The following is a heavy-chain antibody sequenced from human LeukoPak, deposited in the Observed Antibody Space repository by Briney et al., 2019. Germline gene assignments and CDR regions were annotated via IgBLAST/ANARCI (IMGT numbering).Heavy chain of an antibody. D-gene: IGHD5-18*01. CDR2: ISGSGAST. CDR1: GFVFSTYA. Sequence: PGGSLRLSCAASGFVFSTYAMSWVGQAPGRGLEWVSGISGSGASTYSANSVKGRFTISRDNSKNTLDLQMNSLRAEDTAIYYCVKDRYSSAYYFENCGQGTLVTVSS. J-gene: IGHJ4*02. V-gene: IGHV3-23*01. CDR3: VKDRYSSAYYFEN.